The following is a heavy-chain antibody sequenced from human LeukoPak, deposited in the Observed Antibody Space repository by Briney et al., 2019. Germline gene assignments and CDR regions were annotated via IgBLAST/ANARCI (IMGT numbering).Heavy chain of an antibody. CDR2: ISAYNGNT. D-gene: IGHD4-17*01. V-gene: IGHV1-18*01. Sequence: ASVKVSCKASGYTFTSYGISWVRRAPGQGLEWMGWISAYNGNTNYAQKLQGRLTMNMDASTNTVYMELNSLRSEDTAVYYCARDRYGDYGWFDPWGQGTLVTVSS. CDR3: ARDRYGDYGWFDP. J-gene: IGHJ5*02. CDR1: GYTFTSYG.